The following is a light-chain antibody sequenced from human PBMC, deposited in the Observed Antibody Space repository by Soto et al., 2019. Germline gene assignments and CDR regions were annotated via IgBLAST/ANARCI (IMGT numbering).Light chain of an antibody. CDR3: CSYAVTATYV. J-gene: IGLJ1*01. V-gene: IGLV2-11*01. CDR1: SNDVGRYTY. CDR2: DVT. Sequence: QSALTQPASVSGSPGQSITISCTGSSNDVGRYTYVSWYQQHPGKAPKLMIYDVTNRPSGVPDRFSGSKSGSTASLTISGLQAEDEADYYCCSYAVTATYVFGTGTKLTVL.